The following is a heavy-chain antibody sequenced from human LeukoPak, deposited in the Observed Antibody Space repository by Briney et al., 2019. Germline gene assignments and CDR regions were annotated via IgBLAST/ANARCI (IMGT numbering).Heavy chain of an antibody. CDR3: GTENMDV. Sequence: SETLSLTCTVSGGSISSGGYYWSWIRQPPGKGLEWIGYIYHSGSTYYNPSLKSRVTISADRSKNQFSLKLSSVTAADTAVYYCGTENMDVWGKGTTVTVSS. J-gene: IGHJ6*03. CDR1: GGSISSGGYY. CDR2: IYHSGST. V-gene: IGHV4-30-2*01.